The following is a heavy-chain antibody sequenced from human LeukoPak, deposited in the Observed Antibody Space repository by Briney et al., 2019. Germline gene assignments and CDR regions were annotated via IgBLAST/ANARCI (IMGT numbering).Heavy chain of an antibody. Sequence: PGGSLRLSCAASGFTFSSYAMSWVRQAPGKGLEWVSAISGSGGSTYYADSVKGRFTISRDNSKNTLYLQMNSLRAEDTAVYYCAKGIDIVLMVYAPDDAFDIWGQGTMVTVSS. J-gene: IGHJ3*02. CDR3: AKGIDIVLMVYAPDDAFDI. CDR2: ISGSGGST. V-gene: IGHV3-23*01. D-gene: IGHD2-8*01. CDR1: GFTFSSYA.